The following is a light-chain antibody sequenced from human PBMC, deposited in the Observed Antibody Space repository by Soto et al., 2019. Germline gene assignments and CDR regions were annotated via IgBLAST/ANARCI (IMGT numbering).Light chain of an antibody. J-gene: IGKJ4*01. CDR3: QQYRNWPLT. CDR1: HSVGTN. Sequence: MTQSPDTLSVSPGDRVTLSCRASHSVGTNLAWYQQKPGQAPRLLIYGASARATDVPVRFSGSGSGTEFTLTIDSLQSDDFAVYLCQQYRNWPLTFGGGTKVDIK. V-gene: IGKV3-15*01. CDR2: GAS.